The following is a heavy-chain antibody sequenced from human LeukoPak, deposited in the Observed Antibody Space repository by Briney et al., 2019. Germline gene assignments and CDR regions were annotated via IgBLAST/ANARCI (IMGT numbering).Heavy chain of an antibody. D-gene: IGHD2-8*01. V-gene: IGHV3-21*01. J-gene: IGHJ5*02. Sequence: GGSLRLSCAASGFTFSSYSMNWVRQAPGKGLEWVSSISSSSSYIYYADSVKGRFTISRDNAKNSLYLQMNSLRAEDTAVYYCAVLMVYAIREFDPWGQGTLVTVSS. CDR2: ISSSSSYI. CDR1: GFTFSSYS. CDR3: AVLMVYAIREFDP.